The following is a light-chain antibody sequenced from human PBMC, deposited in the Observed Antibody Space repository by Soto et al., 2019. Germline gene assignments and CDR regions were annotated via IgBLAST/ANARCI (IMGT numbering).Light chain of an antibody. Sequence: EIVLTQSPGTLSLNPGERATLSCRAVQSVSNNYLAWYQQKPGQAPRLLIYGASNRATGIPDRFSGSGSGTDFTLTISRLEPEDFAVYYWQQYGSSPLISFGQGTRLEIK. V-gene: IGKV3-20*01. CDR3: QQYGSSPLIS. CDR1: QSVSNNY. J-gene: IGKJ5*01. CDR2: GAS.